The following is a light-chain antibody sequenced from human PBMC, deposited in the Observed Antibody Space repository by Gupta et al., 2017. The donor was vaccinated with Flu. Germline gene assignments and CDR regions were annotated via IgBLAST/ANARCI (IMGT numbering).Light chain of an antibody. CDR2: KAS. J-gene: IGKJ2*01. CDR1: QNINSW. Sequence: DIQMTQSPSPLPASVGDRVTITCRASQNINSWLAWYQQKPGKAPKFLIYKASTLESGVPSRFSGSGSGTEFTLTISRVQPDDFATYYCQQYKSHPPTFGEGTKLET. CDR3: QQYKSHPPT. V-gene: IGKV1-5*03.